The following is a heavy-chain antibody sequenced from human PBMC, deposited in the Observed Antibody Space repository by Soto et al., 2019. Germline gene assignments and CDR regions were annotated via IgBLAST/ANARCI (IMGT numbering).Heavy chain of an antibody. Sequence: GWLRRSCSASGFSFSNYAMTWVRQAPGKGLEWVSSISGSGASTYYADSVKGRFTISRDNSKNTLFLQMNSLTAEDTAVYYCAKVRAMIVGDLDYWGQGTPVTVSS. D-gene: IGHD3-22*01. J-gene: IGHJ4*02. CDR2: ISGSGAST. CDR3: AKVRAMIVGDLDY. CDR1: GFSFSNYA. V-gene: IGHV3-23*01.